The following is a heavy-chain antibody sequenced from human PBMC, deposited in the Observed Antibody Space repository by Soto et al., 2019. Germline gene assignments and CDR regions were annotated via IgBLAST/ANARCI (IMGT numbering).Heavy chain of an antibody. CDR2: IGGSGSHI. CDR1: GFTFSDYY. J-gene: IGHJ5*02. CDR3: GRGGTNWSSRRDVS. D-gene: IGHD1-20*01. Sequence: QVKLEESGGGLVKPGGSLRLSCAASGFTFSDYYMTWIRQAPGKGLEWVSYIGGSGSHIYYADSMKGRFTISRDNAKNALYLQMNRLRADDTAVYYCGRGGTNWSSRRDVSWGQGTLVSVSS. V-gene: IGHV3-11*01.